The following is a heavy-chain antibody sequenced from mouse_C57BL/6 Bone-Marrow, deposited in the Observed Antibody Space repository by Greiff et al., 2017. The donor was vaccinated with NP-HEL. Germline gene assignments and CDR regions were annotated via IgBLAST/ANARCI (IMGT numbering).Heavy chain of an antibody. V-gene: IGHV1-15*01. CDR1: GYPFTAYE. Sequence: VQLQQSGAELVRPGASVTLSCKASGYPFTAYEMHWVTPTPVHGLEWIGAIDPETGGTAYNQKFKGKAILTADKSSSTAYMELRSLTSEDSAVYYCTRPSYGSRRTWFAYWGQGTLVTVSA. D-gene: IGHD1-1*01. CDR2: IDPETGGT. J-gene: IGHJ3*01. CDR3: TRPSYGSRRTWFAY.